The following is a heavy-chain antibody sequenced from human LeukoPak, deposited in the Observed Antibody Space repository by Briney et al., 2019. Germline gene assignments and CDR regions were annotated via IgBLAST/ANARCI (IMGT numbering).Heavy chain of an antibody. V-gene: IGHV3-23*01. CDR1: GFTFSSYA. Sequence: GGSLRLSCAASGFTFSSYAMSWVRQAPGKGLEWVSAISGSGGSTYYADSVKGRFTISRDNSKNTLYLQMDSLKGDDTAVYYCLPGRSAATHDGYWHKGTLVTV. CDR2: ISGSGGST. CDR3: LPGRSAATHDGY. J-gene: IGHJ4*02. D-gene: IGHD1-1*01.